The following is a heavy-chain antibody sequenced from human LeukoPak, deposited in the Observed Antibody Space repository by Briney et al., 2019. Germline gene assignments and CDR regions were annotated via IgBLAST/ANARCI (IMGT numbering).Heavy chain of an antibody. CDR1: GYSISSGYY. Sequence: PSETLSLTCTVSGYSISSGYYWGWIRQPPGKGLEWIGSIYYSGSTYXNPSLKSRVTISVDTSKNQFSLKLRYVTAADTAVYYCXRDATXSPXGFDPWGQGTLVTVSS. J-gene: IGHJ5*02. V-gene: IGHV4-38-2*02. CDR2: IYYSGST. CDR3: XRDATXSPXGFDP.